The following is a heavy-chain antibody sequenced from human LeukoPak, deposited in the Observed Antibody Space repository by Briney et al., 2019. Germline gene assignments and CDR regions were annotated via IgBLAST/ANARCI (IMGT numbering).Heavy chain of an antibody. D-gene: IGHD1-26*01. CDR2: ISSSSSYI. CDR1: GFTFSSYT. CDR3: ARATWDPNYYYYMDV. V-gene: IGHV3-21*01. J-gene: IGHJ6*03. Sequence: GGSLRLSCAASGFTFSSYTMKWVRQAPGKGLEWVSSISSSSSYIYYADSVKGRFTISRDNAKNSLFLQMNRLRAEDTAVYFCARATWDPNYYYYMDVWGKGTTVTISS.